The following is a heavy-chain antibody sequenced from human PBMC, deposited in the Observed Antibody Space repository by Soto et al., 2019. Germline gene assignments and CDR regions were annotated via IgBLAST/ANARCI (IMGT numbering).Heavy chain of an antibody. V-gene: IGHV5-51*01. CDR3: AKDSVPGES. CDR2: VNPDDSTT. D-gene: IGHD1-1*01. CDR1: GYSFANYW. Sequence: PGESLKISCEGSGYSFANYWIGWVRQMPGKGLEWMGIVNPDDSTTTYSQSFQGQVIISADKSVRSAYLQWSSLKDSDTATYYCAKDSVPGESWGQGTLVTVSS. J-gene: IGHJ5*02.